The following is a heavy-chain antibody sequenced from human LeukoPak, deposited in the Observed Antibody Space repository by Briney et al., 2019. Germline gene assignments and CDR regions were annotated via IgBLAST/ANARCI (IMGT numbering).Heavy chain of an antibody. V-gene: IGHV4-59*01. CDR3: ARSGDYGYGMDV. J-gene: IGHJ6*02. CDR2: IYYSGST. D-gene: IGHD4-17*01. Sequence: SETLSLTCTVSGGSISSYYWSWIRQPAGKGLEWIGYIYYSGSTNYNPSLKSRVTISVDTSKNQFSLKLSSVTAADTAVYYCARSGDYGYGMDVWGQGTTVTVSS. CDR1: GGSISSYY.